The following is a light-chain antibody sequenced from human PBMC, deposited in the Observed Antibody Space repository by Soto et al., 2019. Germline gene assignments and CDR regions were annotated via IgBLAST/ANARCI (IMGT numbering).Light chain of an antibody. Sequence: EIVMTQSPATLSVSPGERATLSCRAGQSVSSNLAWYQQKPGQAPRLLIYGASTRATGIPARFSGSGSGTEFTLTISSLQSEDFAVYYCQQYNNWPPKVTFGPGTKVDIK. V-gene: IGKV3-15*01. CDR1: QSVSSN. CDR2: GAS. J-gene: IGKJ3*01. CDR3: QQYNNWPPKVT.